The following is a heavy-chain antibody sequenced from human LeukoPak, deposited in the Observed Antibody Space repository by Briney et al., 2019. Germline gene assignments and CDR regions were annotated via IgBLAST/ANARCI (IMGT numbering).Heavy chain of an antibody. Sequence: PSETLSLTCAVNGGSFSGYYWSWIRQPPGKGLEWIGEINHSGSTDYNPSLKSRVTISVDTSKNQLSLKLSSVTAADTAVYYCARVAVAGYYNWFDPCGQGTLVTVSS. V-gene: IGHV4-34*01. CDR3: ARVAVAGYYNWFDP. CDR2: INHSGST. D-gene: IGHD6-19*01. J-gene: IGHJ5*02. CDR1: GGSFSGYY.